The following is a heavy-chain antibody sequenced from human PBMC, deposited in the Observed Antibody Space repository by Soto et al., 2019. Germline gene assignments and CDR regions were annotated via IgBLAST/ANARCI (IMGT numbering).Heavy chain of an antibody. CDR2: ISTGGATI. CDR3: AREAAPIFDFWSGYSNGDGMDV. V-gene: IGHV3-48*03. D-gene: IGHD3-3*01. J-gene: IGHJ6*02. Sequence: PGGSLRLSCAASGFNFSNYEMNWVRQAPGKGLEWVSYISTGGATIYYADSVKGRFTISRDNAENSLYLQMNSLRVEDTAVYYCAREAAPIFDFWSGYSNGDGMDVWGQGTTVTVSS. CDR1: GFNFSNYE.